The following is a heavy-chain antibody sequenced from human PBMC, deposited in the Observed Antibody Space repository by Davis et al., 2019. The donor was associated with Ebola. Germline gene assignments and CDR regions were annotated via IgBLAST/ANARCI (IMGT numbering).Heavy chain of an antibody. Sequence: SETLSLTCAVYGGSFSGYYWSWIRQPPGKGLEWIGEINHSGSTNYKSSLKSRVTISVDTSKNQFSLKLSSVTAADTAVYYCARNPPLWLRFDPWGQGTLVTVSS. D-gene: IGHD3-10*01. CDR2: INHSGST. CDR1: GGSFSGYY. CDR3: ARNPPLWLRFDP. J-gene: IGHJ5*02. V-gene: IGHV4-34*01.